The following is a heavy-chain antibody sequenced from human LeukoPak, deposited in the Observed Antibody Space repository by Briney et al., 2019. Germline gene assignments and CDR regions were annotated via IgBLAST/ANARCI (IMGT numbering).Heavy chain of an antibody. D-gene: IGHD6-13*01. CDR1: GYTFTTYG. CDR2: ISAYNGDT. J-gene: IGHJ4*02. CDR3: ARDHSSSCQLLDY. Sequence: ASVKVSCKASGYTFTTYGVTWVRQAPRQGLEWMGWISAYNGDTMYAQKFQGRITMTTDTSTSTANMELRSLRSDDTAVYYCARDHSSSCQLLDYWGQGTLVTISS. V-gene: IGHV1-18*01.